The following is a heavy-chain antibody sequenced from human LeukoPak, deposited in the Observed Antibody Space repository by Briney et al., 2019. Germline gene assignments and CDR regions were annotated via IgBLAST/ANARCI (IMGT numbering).Heavy chain of an antibody. Sequence: GGSLRLSCAASGFTFSSYWMYWVRQAPGKGLVWVSRINSDGSSTSYADSVKGRFTISRDNAKNTLYLQMNSLRAEDTALYFCAQWSRYFDYWGQGTLVTVSS. CDR1: GFTFSSYW. D-gene: IGHD1-26*01. V-gene: IGHV3-74*01. CDR2: INSDGSST. J-gene: IGHJ4*02. CDR3: AQWSRYFDY.